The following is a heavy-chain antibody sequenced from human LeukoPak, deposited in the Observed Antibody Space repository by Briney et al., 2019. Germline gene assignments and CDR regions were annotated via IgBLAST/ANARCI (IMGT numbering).Heavy chain of an antibody. Sequence: GGSVRLSCGPSGFTFSIYWMHWVRQVPGKGLVCLSRISSDGSRTTYADSVKGRFTISRDNAKNTMYMQMNSLRAEYTAVYYCARERVDDYYCYGMGVWGKGTTVTVSS. CDR1: GFTFSIYW. CDR3: ARERVDDYYCYGMGV. J-gene: IGHJ6*04. CDR2: ISSDGSRT. V-gene: IGHV3-74*01.